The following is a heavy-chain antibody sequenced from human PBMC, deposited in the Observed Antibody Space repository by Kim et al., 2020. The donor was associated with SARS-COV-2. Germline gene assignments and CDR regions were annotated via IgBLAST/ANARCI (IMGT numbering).Heavy chain of an antibody. CDR1: GFTFSSYW. CDR3: ARVGTMWWSPFDY. Sequence: GGSLRLSCAASGFTFSSYWMSWVRQAPGKGLEWVANIKQDGSEKYYVDSVKGRFTISRDNAKNSLYLQMNSLRAEDTAVYYCARVGTMWWSPFDYWGQGTLVTVSS. D-gene: IGHD2-21*01. J-gene: IGHJ4*02. CDR2: IKQDGSEK. V-gene: IGHV3-7*03.